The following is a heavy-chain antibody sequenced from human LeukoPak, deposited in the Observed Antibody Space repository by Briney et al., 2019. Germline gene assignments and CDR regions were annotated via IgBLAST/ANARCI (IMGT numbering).Heavy chain of an antibody. CDR2: IDPSDSYT. Sequence: GESLKISCKGSGYSFTSYWISWVRQMPGKGVEWMGRIDPSDSYTNYSPSFQGHVTISADKSISTAYLQWSSLKASDTAMYYCARSRYVAVDYWGQGTLVTVSS. V-gene: IGHV5-10-1*01. D-gene: IGHD6-13*01. CDR3: ARSRYVAVDY. J-gene: IGHJ4*02. CDR1: GYSFTSYW.